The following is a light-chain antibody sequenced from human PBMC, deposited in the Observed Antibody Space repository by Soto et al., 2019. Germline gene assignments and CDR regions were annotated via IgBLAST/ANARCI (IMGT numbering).Light chain of an antibody. Sequence: EIVMTKSPATRSVSPGERATLSCRASQSVSSNLAWYQQKLGQPPRLLIYGKSTRATGIPARFSASGSGTEFTLTISSLQSEDFSVYYCQKYNNWLPVTFVQGTKVEI. CDR2: GKS. V-gene: IGKV3-15*01. CDR3: QKYNNWLPVT. J-gene: IGKJ1*01. CDR1: QSVSSN.